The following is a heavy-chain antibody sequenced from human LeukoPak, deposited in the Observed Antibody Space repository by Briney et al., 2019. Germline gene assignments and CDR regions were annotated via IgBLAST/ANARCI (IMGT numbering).Heavy chain of an antibody. CDR3: AAGNYYDSSGYYY. Sequence: SVKVSCKASGFTFTRSAVQWVRQARGQRLEWVGWIVVGSGNTNYAQMFQERVTITRDMSTSTAYMEVSSMRSEDTAVYYCAAGNYYDSSGYYYWGQGTLVTVSS. D-gene: IGHD3-22*01. CDR1: GFTFTRSA. V-gene: IGHV1-58*01. CDR2: IVVGSGNT. J-gene: IGHJ4*02.